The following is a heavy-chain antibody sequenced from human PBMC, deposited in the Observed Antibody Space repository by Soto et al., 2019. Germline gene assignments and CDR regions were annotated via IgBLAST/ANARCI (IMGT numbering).Heavy chain of an antibody. CDR1: GGSISSYY. CDR2: IYYSGST. V-gene: IGHV4-59*01. Sequence: PSETLSLTCTVSGGSISSYYWSWIRQPPGKGLEWIGYIYYSGSTNYNPSLKSRVTISVDTSKNQFSLKLSSVTAADTAVYYCARSKQQLEYFQHWGQGTLVTVSS. J-gene: IGHJ1*01. D-gene: IGHD6-13*01. CDR3: ARSKQQLEYFQH.